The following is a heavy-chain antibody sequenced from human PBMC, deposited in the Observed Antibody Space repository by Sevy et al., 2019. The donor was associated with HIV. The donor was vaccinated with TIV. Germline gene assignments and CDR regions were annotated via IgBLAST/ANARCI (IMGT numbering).Heavy chain of an antibody. Sequence: SETLSLTCAVYGGSFSGYYWSWIRQPPGKGLEWIGEINHSGSTNYNPSLKSRVTISVDTSKNQFSLKLSSVTAADTAVYYCARGMYYYDSSAYRFDPWGQGTLVTVSS. D-gene: IGHD3-22*01. J-gene: IGHJ5*02. CDR1: GGSFSGYY. CDR2: INHSGST. CDR3: ARGMYYYDSSAYRFDP. V-gene: IGHV4-34*01.